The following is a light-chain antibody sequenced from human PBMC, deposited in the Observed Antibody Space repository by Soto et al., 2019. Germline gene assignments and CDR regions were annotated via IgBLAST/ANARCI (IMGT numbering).Light chain of an antibody. CDR3: SSYTSSSTLLYV. V-gene: IGLV2-14*01. CDR1: SSDVGGYNY. J-gene: IGLJ1*01. Sequence: QSALTQPASVSGSHGQSITISCTGTSSDVGGYNYVSWYQQHPGKAPKLMIYDVSNRPSGDSNRFSGSKSGNTASLTISGLQAEDDADYSCSSYTSSSTLLYVFGTGTKVTGL. CDR2: DVS.